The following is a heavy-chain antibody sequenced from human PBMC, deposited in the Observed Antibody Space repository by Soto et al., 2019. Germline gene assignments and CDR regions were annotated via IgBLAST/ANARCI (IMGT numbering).Heavy chain of an antibody. CDR3: ARGVSTSAYSYGTT. D-gene: IGHD5-18*01. V-gene: IGHV3-30-3*01. Sequence: PGGSLRLSCAASGFTFRSHAMHWVRQAPGKGLQWVAVISYDGSNRYYADSVKGRFTISRDNSKNTLYLQMNSLRAEDTAIYYCARGVSTSAYSYGTTWGQGTLVTVSS. CDR2: ISYDGSNR. CDR1: GFTFRSHA. J-gene: IGHJ5*02.